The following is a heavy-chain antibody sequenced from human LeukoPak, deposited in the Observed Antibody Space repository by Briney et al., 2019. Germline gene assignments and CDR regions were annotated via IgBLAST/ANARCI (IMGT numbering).Heavy chain of an antibody. D-gene: IGHD2-21*01. CDR2: ISGSGGNT. Sequence: ETLSLTCTVSGGSISSYYWGWIRQPPGKGLEWVSGISGSGGNTYHADSVKGRFTISRDNSKNTLYVQMNSLRAEDTAVYYCATEKGDSPDYWGQGTLVTVSS. CDR1: GGSISSYY. V-gene: IGHV3-23*01. J-gene: IGHJ4*02. CDR3: ATEKGDSPDY.